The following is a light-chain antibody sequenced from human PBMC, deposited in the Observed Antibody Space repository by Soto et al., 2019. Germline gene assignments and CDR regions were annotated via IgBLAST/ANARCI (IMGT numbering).Light chain of an antibody. J-gene: IGKJ1*01. V-gene: IGKV3-15*01. CDR1: QSVATN. Sequence: IVVTNTSPALSVSTGGRAPLSRGASQSVATNLAWYQQKPGQPPRLLIYGASTRATGIPARFSGSGSGTEFTLTISSLQSVDFAVYSCQQYNIWPWTVGQGTK. CDR2: GAS. CDR3: QQYNIWPWT.